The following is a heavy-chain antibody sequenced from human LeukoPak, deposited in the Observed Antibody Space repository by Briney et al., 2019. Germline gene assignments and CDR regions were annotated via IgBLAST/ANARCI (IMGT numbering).Heavy chain of an antibody. V-gene: IGHV4-38-2*02. Sequence: SETLSLTCTVSGYSISSGYYWGWIRQPPGKGLGWIGSIYHSGSTYYNPSLKSRVAVSVDTSKNQFSLKLSSVTAADTAVYYCAREVPASSPPDYWGQGTLVTVSS. J-gene: IGHJ4*02. CDR2: IYHSGST. D-gene: IGHD2-2*01. CDR1: GYSISSGYY. CDR3: AREVPASSPPDY.